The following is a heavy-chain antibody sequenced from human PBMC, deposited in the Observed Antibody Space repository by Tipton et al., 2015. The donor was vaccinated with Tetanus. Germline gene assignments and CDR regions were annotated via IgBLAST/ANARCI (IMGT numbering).Heavy chain of an antibody. CDR2: IYQTGTT. CDR1: GASFSSGDYY. V-gene: IGHV4-30-4*01. J-gene: IGHJ4*02. Sequence: TLSLTCTVSGASFSSGDYYWSWIRKPPGKDLEWIGYIYQTGTTYYNPSLKGRVTISVDTSTNQFSLKLTSVTAADTAVYYCARPVKQWLVPVDSWGQGTLVTVSS. CDR3: ARPVKQWLVPVDS. D-gene: IGHD6-19*01.